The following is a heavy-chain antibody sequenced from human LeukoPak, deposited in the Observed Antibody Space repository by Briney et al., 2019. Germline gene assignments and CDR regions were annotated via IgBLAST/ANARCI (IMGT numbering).Heavy chain of an antibody. CDR3: AGGSLGSSTSSDCCPLDY. V-gene: IGHV3-7*03. Sequence: GGSLRLSCGGSGFTFSYYWMHWVRQAPGKGLEWVASINQDGREAYSVDSVKGRFAVSRDNSKNTLYLQMNSLRADDTAAYYCAGGSLGSSTSSDCCPLDYWGQGTLVTVSS. D-gene: IGHD2-2*01. CDR1: GFTFSYYW. J-gene: IGHJ4*02. CDR2: INQDGREA.